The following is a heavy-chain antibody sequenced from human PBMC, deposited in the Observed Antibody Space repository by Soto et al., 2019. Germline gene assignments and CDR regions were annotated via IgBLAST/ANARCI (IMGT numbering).Heavy chain of an antibody. CDR3: ARDPMATMGDDAFDI. CDR1: GGTFSSYT. D-gene: IGHD5-18*01. CDR2: IIPILGIA. V-gene: IGHV1-69*04. Sequence: GASVKVSCKASGGTFSSYTISWVRQAPGQGLEWMGRIIPILGIANYAQKFQGRVTITADKSTSTAYMELSSLRSEDTAVYYCARDPMATMGDDAFDIWGQGTMVTVSS. J-gene: IGHJ3*02.